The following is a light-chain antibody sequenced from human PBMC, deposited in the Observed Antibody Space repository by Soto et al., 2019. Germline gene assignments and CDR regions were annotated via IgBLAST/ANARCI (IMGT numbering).Light chain of an antibody. CDR2: GIS. CDR1: QSVTNSY. J-gene: IGKJ1*01. V-gene: IGKV3-20*01. CDR3: HQYGYSWT. Sequence: EVVLTQSPGTLSLFPGERATLSCRASQSVTNSYLAWYQQKPGQAPRPLIYGISNRATGIPDRFSGSGSGTDFTLTISRLEPEDFAVYYCHQYGYSWTFGRGTKVDIK.